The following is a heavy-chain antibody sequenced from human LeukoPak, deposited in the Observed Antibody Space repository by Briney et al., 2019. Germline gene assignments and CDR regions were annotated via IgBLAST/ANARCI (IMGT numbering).Heavy chain of an antibody. CDR3: ASDLDCSSTSCYPYYFDY. Sequence: SETLSLTCTVSGGSISSSSYYWGWIRQPPGKGLEWIGSIYYSGSTYYNPSLKSRVTISVDTSKNQFSLKLSSVTAADTAVYYCASDLDCSSTSCYPYYFDYWGQGTLVTVSS. CDR1: GGSISSSSYY. J-gene: IGHJ4*02. D-gene: IGHD2-2*01. V-gene: IGHV4-39*07. CDR2: IYYSGST.